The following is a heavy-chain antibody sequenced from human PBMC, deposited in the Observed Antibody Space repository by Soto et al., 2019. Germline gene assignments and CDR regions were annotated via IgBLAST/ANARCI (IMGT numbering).Heavy chain of an antibody. CDR1: GGSISSGGYY. V-gene: IGHV4-31*03. J-gene: IGHJ5*02. CDR3: ARGSFSSSSSWFDP. Sequence: SETLSLTCTVSGGSISSGGYYWSWIRQHPGKGLEWIGYIYYSGGTYYNPSLHSRVSIAVDTTENQFSLKLTSVTAADTSVYYCARGSFSSSSSWFDPWGRGTLVTVSS. D-gene: IGHD6-6*01. CDR2: IYYSGGT.